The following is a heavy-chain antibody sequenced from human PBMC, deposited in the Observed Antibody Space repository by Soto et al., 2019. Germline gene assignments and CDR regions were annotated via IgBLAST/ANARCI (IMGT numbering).Heavy chain of an antibody. CDR2: IYYSGST. Sequence: SETLSLTCTVSGGSISSYYWSWIRQPPGKGLEWIGYIYYSGSTNYNPSLKSRVTISVETSKNQFSLKLSSVTAADTAVYYCTRAIAAASPKFYYYYYMDVWGKGTTVTVSS. CDR3: TRAIAAASPKFYYYYYMDV. J-gene: IGHJ6*03. D-gene: IGHD6-13*01. V-gene: IGHV4-59*01. CDR1: GGSISSYY.